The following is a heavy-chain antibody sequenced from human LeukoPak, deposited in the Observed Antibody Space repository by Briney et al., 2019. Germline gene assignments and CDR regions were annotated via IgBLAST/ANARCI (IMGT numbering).Heavy chain of an antibody. CDR2: ISGSGGDT. D-gene: IGHD3-3*01. CDR3: ATGSMENYFDS. J-gene: IGHJ4*02. Sequence: GGSLRLSCAASGFTFGTYAMSWVRQAPGKGLEWVSAISGSGGDTYSADSVRGRFTISRDNSKSTLYLLMNSRRAEDTAVYYCATGSMENYFDSWGQGTLVTVSS. CDR1: GFTFGTYA. V-gene: IGHV3-23*01.